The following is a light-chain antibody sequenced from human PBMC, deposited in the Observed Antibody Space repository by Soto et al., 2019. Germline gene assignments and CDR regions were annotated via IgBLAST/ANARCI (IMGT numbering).Light chain of an antibody. CDR2: DGI. V-gene: IGLV2-23*01. CDR3: CSYAGSSTPYV. Sequence: QSALTQPASVSGSPGQSITISCTGTSSDVGSYNLVSWYQQHPDKAPKILIYDGIERPSGVSHRFSGSKSGNTASLTISGLQAEDEADYYCCSYAGSSTPYVFGTGTKLTVL. CDR1: SSDVGSYNL. J-gene: IGLJ1*01.